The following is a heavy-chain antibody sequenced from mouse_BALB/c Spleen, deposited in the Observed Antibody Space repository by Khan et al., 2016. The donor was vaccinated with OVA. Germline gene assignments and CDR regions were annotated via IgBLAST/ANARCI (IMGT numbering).Heavy chain of an antibody. CDR3: ARRRSSMDY. CDR1: GYTFTSYD. J-gene: IGHJ4*01. CDR2: SFPGDGTT. V-gene: IGHV1S56*01. Sequence: QVQLQQSGAEVVKSGASVKLSCKASGYTFTSYDLNWVRQRPEQGREWIGWSFPGDGTTKYNEKLRGKATLTTDKSSSTAYIQLSRLTSEDSAVYFCARRRSSMDYWGQGTSVTVPS.